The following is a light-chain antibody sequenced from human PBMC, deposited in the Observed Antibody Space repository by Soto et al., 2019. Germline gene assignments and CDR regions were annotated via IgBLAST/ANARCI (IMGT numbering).Light chain of an antibody. CDR1: SSNYD. CDR3: QSYDDSLSGSYV. CDR2: GNN. Sequence: QSVLTQPPSVSGAPGQRVTISCTGSSSNYDVHWYQQLPGTAPQLLIFGNNNRPSGVPDRFSGYKSGTSASLTITGLQAEDEADYYCQSYDDSLSGSYVFGTGTKLTVL. J-gene: IGLJ1*01. V-gene: IGLV1-40*01.